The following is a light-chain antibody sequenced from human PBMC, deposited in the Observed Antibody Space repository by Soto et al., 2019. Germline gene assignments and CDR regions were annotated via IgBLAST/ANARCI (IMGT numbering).Light chain of an antibody. CDR3: QSYDTSLSPVV. Sequence: QAVVTQPPSVSGAPGQRVTISCTGSGSNIGAGYEVNWYQHLPGTAPKLLLYSTTNRPSGVPDRFSGSKSGTSAALAITGLQAEDEAEYYCQSYDTSLSPVVFGGGTKVTVL. CDR1: GSNIGAGYE. CDR2: STT. J-gene: IGLJ2*01. V-gene: IGLV1-40*01.